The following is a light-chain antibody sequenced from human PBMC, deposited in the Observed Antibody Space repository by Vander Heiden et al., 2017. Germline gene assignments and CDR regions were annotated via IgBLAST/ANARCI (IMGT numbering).Light chain of an antibody. CDR3: QQYNSYRS. J-gene: IGKJ1*01. CDR2: KAS. Sequence: DIQMTQSPSTLSASVGDRVTITCRASQSISSWLAWYQQKPGKAPKLLIYKASSLESGVPSRFSGSGSGTEFTLTISSLQPDDFATYYCQQYNSYRSFGQATKVEIK. CDR1: QSISSW. V-gene: IGKV1-5*03.